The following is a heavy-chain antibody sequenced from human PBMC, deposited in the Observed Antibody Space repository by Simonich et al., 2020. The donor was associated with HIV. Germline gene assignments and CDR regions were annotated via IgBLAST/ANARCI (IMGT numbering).Heavy chain of an antibody. V-gene: IGHV5-51*01. CDR1: GYIFTSHW. CDR3: AKSNGNWFDP. Sequence: ELQLVQSAAEVKKPGESLKISFKGSGYIFTSHWIGWVRQMPGKGLECMGIIFPGEPATKYPPACQGQVTNTADKSHTPAHLQWISLKASDTAMYYCAKSNGNWFDPWGQGSLVTVSS. CDR2: IFPGEPAT. J-gene: IGHJ5*02. D-gene: IGHD7-27*01.